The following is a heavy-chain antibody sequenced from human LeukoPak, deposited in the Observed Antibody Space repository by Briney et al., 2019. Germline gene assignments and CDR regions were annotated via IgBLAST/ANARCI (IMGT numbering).Heavy chain of an antibody. J-gene: IGHJ4*02. CDR1: GYSFNKYA. D-gene: IGHD5-12*01. V-gene: IGHV7-4-1*02. CDR3: ARGFGRYSGYEDDY. Sequence: GASVNVSCTASGYSFNKYAMNWVRQAPGQGLEWMGWINTNTGNPTYAQGFTGRFVFSLDTSVSTAYLQINSLKTEDTAVYYCARGFGRYSGYEDDYWGQGTLVTVSS. CDR2: INTNTGNP.